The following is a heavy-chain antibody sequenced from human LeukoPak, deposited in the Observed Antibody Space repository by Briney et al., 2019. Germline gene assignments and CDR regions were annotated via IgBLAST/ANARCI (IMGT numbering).Heavy chain of an antibody. CDR2: IYYSGST. J-gene: IGHJ4*02. D-gene: IGHD5-18*01. Sequence: SETLSLTCTVSGGSISSGGYYWSWIRQHPGKGLEGIGYIYYSGSTYYNPSLKSRVTISVDTSKNQFSLKLSSVTAADTAVYYCATRGYSYGYVAYWGQGTLVTVSS. CDR3: ATRGYSYGYVAY. CDR1: GGSISSGGYY. V-gene: IGHV4-31*03.